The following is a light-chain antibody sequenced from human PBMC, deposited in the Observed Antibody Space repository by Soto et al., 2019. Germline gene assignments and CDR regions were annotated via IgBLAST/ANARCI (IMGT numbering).Light chain of an antibody. CDR3: QHYGSSLWT. CDR1: QSVSSTY. V-gene: IGKV3-20*01. CDR2: GAS. J-gene: IGKJ1*01. Sequence: EIVLTQSPGPLSFAPGERATLSCRASQSVSSTYLAWYQQRPGQAPRLLIYGASTRATGIPDRFSGSGSGTDFTLTISRLEPEYFAVYYCQHYGSSLWTIGQGSKVDIK.